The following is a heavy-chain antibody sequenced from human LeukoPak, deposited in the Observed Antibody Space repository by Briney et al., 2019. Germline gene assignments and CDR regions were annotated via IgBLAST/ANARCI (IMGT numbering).Heavy chain of an antibody. CDR3: ANRPLGRVDY. V-gene: IGHV3-23*01. CDR2: ISGSGGST. Sequence: PGGFLRLSCAASGFTFSSYAMSWVRQAPGKGLEWVSAISGSGGSTYYADSVKGRFTISRDNSKNTLYLQMNSLRAEDTAVYYCANRPLGRVDYWGQGTLVTVSS. D-gene: IGHD3-16*01. J-gene: IGHJ4*02. CDR1: GFTFSSYA.